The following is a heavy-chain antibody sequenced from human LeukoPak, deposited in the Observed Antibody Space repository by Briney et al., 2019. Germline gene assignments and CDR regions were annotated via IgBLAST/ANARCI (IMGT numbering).Heavy chain of an antibody. V-gene: IGHV1-46*01. Sequence: ASVKVSCKASGYTFTPYYMHWVRQAPGQGLEWMGLINPTGTGTNYAQRFRGRVTLTRDTSTTTVYMELSSLRSEDTAVYYCAREESGGYFDYWGQGTPVTVSS. CDR2: INPTGTGT. D-gene: IGHD2-8*02. CDR3: AREESGGYFDY. J-gene: IGHJ4*02. CDR1: GYTFTPYY.